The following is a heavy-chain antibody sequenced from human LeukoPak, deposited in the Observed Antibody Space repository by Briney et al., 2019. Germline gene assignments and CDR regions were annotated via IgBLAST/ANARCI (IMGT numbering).Heavy chain of an antibody. D-gene: IGHD5-18*01. Sequence: ASVKVSCKASGYTFTSYYMHWVRQAPGQGLEWMGIINPSGGSTSYAQEFQGRVTMTRDTSTSTVYMELSSLRSEDTAVYYCARVEGTAMWAYYYYYGMDVWGQGTTVTVSS. J-gene: IGHJ6*02. CDR1: GYTFTSYY. V-gene: IGHV1-46*01. CDR3: ARVEGTAMWAYYYYYGMDV. CDR2: INPSGGST.